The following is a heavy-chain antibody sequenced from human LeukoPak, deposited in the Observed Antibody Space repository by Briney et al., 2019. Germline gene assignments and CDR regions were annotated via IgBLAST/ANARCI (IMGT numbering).Heavy chain of an antibody. CDR1: GFTFSSYA. CDR2: IGGSGGST. CDR3: AKDRSSGWYH. Sequence: GASLRLSCAASGFTFSSYAMSWVRQAPGKGLEWVSAIGGSGGSTYYADSVKGRFTISRDNSKNTLYLQMNSLRAEDTAVYYCAKDRSSGWYHWGQGTLVTASS. D-gene: IGHD6-19*01. J-gene: IGHJ4*02. V-gene: IGHV3-23*01.